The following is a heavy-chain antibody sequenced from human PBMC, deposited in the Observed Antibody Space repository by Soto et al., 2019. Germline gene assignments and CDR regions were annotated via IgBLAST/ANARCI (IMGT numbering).Heavy chain of an antibody. Sequence: QVQLQQWGAGLLKPSETLSLTCAVYGGSFSGYYWNWIRQPPGKGLEWIAEIDHAGRTKYNPSLKSRVTISGGTSQDQFSLGLSSLTAADTAIDYCARWGDEGGALSPSNWFGPWGQGTLVTVSP. CDR3: ARWGDEGGALSPSNWFGP. CDR2: IDHAGRT. J-gene: IGHJ5*02. D-gene: IGHD2-21*01. CDR1: GGSFSGYY. V-gene: IGHV4-34*02.